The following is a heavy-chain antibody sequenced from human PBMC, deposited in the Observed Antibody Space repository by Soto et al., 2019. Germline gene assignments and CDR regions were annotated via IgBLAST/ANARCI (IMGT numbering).Heavy chain of an antibody. Sequence: TLSLTCTVSGGSISSSSYYWGWVRQPPGKGLEWIGSIYYSGSTYYNPSLKSRVTISVDTSKNQFSLKLSSVTAADTAVYYCASAIYCTNGVCTAFDIWGQGTMVTVSS. D-gene: IGHD2-8*01. J-gene: IGHJ3*02. CDR2: IYYSGST. CDR1: GGSISSSSYY. V-gene: IGHV4-39*01. CDR3: ASAIYCTNGVCTAFDI.